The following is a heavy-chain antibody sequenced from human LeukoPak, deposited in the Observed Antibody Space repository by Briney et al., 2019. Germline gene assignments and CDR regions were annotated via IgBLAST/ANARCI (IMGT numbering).Heavy chain of an antibody. D-gene: IGHD3-9*01. CDR1: GLTFSDYY. V-gene: IGHV3-23*01. CDR2: ISGSGGST. J-gene: IGHJ5*02. CDR3: AKPSTLRYFDWLFLFDP. Sequence: PGGSLRLSCAASGLTFSDYYMSWIRQAPGKGLEWVSAISGSGGSTYYADSVKGRFTISRDNSKNTLYLQMNSLRAEDTAVYYCAKPSTLRYFDWLFLFDPWGQGTLVTVSS.